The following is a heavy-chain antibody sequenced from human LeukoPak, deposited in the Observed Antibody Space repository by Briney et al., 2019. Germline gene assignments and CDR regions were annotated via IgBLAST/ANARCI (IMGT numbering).Heavy chain of an antibody. CDR3: ARASYTNGYSSGYSEDY. D-gene: IGHD3-22*01. CDR2: IIPIFGTA. CDR1: GGTFSSYA. J-gene: IGHJ4*02. Sequence: SVKVSCKASGGTFSSYAISWVRQAPGQGLEWMGGIIPIFGTANYAQKFQGRVTITADKSTSTAYMELSSLRSEDTAVYYCARASYTNGYSSGYSEDYWGQGTRVSVSS. V-gene: IGHV1-69*06.